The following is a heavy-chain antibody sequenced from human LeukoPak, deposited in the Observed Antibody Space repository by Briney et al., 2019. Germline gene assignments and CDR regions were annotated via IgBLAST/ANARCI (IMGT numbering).Heavy chain of an antibody. D-gene: IGHD3-9*01. CDR3: AREKIRTYYDILTGYPTDY. Sequence: GGSLRLSCAASGFTFSSYAMHWVRQAPGKGLGWVAVISYDGSNKYYADSVKGRFTISRDNSKNTLYLQMNSLRAEDTAVYYCAREKIRTYYDILTGYPTDYWGQGTLVTVSS. V-gene: IGHV3-30-3*01. J-gene: IGHJ4*02. CDR1: GFTFSSYA. CDR2: ISYDGSNK.